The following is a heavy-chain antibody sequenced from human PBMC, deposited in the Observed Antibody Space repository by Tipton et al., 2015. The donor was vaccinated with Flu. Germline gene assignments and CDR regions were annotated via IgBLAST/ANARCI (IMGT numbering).Heavy chain of an antibody. CDR1: GGSISSSSYY. CDR3: ARLDYGGNSYFDY. V-gene: IGHV4-39*01. Sequence: LRLSCTVSGGSISSSSYYWGWIRQPPGKGLEWIGSIYYSGSTYYNPSLKSRVTISVDTSKNQFSLKLSSVTAADTAVYYCARLDYGGNSYFDYWGQGTLVTVSS. CDR2: IYYSGST. J-gene: IGHJ4*02. D-gene: IGHD4-23*01.